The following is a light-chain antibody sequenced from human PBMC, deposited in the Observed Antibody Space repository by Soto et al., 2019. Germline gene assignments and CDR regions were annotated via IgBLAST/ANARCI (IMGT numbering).Light chain of an antibody. CDR3: GTWDNSLGAWV. CDR2: ENN. J-gene: IGLJ3*02. Sequence: QSVLTQPPSVSVAPGQKVTISCSGSSSNIGNKYVSWYQQLPGTAPKLLIYENNKRPSGIPDRFSGSKSGTSATLGITGLQTGDEADYYCGTWDNSLGAWVFGGGTKLTVL. V-gene: IGLV1-51*02. CDR1: SSNIGNKY.